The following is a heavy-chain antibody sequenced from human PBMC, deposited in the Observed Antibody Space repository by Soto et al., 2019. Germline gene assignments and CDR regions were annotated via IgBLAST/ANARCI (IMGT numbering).Heavy chain of an antibody. V-gene: IGHV4-34*01. J-gene: IGHJ3*01. CDR2: INHSGST. D-gene: IGHD2-8*01. CDR1: GGSFSGYY. CDR3: ARLYPSXVXXTGSHIYAFAF. Sequence: SETLSLTCAVYGGSFSGYYWSWIRQPPGKGLEWIGEINHSGSTNYNPSLKSRVTISVDTSKNQFSLKLSSVTAADTAVFYCARLYPSXVXXTGSHIYAFAFWGKGTMVTVSS.